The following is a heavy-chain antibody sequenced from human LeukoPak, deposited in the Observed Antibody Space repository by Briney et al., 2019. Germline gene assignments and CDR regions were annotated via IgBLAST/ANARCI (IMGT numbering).Heavy chain of an antibody. V-gene: IGHV4-59*01. CDR2: IYYSGST. CDR1: GSSISSYY. J-gene: IGHJ4*02. Sequence: PSETLSLTCTVSGSSISSYYWSWIRQPPGKGLEWIGYIYYSGSTNYNPSLKSRVTISVDTSKNQFSLKLSSVTAADTAVYYCARSGSGYLRYYFDYWGQGTLVTVSS. D-gene: IGHD5-12*01. CDR3: ARSGSGYLRYYFDY.